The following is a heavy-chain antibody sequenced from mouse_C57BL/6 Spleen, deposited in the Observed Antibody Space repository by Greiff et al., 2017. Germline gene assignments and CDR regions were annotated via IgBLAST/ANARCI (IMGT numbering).Heavy chain of an antibody. CDR1: GYTFTSYG. Sequence: QVHVKQSGAELARPGASVKLSCKASGYTFTSYGISWVKQRTGQGLEWIGEIYPRSGNTYYNEKFKGKATLTADKSSSTAYMELRSLTSEDSAVYFCARETGGPLAYWGQGTLVTVSA. CDR3: ARETGGPLAY. CDR2: IYPRSGNT. D-gene: IGHD1-1*02. V-gene: IGHV1-81*01. J-gene: IGHJ3*01.